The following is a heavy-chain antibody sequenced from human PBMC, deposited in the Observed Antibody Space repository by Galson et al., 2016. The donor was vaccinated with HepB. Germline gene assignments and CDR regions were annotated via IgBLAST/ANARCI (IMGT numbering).Heavy chain of an antibody. J-gene: IGHJ6*02. D-gene: IGHD2-2*01. V-gene: IGHV4-34*01. CDR1: GGSFNGYY. CDR2: IDHGGVT. CDR3: ARGSLVASADV. Sequence: ETLSLTCAVYGGSFNGYYWTWIRQSPGKGLEWIGEIDHGGVTSYNPSLKSRISISVDTSERQFSLKVTSVHAADTAVYYCARGSLVASADVWGQGTTVTVSS.